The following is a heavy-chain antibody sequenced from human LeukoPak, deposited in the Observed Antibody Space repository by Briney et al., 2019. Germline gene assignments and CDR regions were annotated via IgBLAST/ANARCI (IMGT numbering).Heavy chain of an antibody. Sequence: GGSLRLSCAASGFTFSSYAMSWVRQAPGKGLEWVSSISSSSSHMYYADSVKGRFTISRDSAKNSLYLQMNSLRAEDTAVYYCARTHDYYGMDVWGQGTTVTVSS. CDR2: ISSSSSHM. J-gene: IGHJ6*02. CDR3: ARTHDYYGMDV. V-gene: IGHV3-21*01. CDR1: GFTFSSYA.